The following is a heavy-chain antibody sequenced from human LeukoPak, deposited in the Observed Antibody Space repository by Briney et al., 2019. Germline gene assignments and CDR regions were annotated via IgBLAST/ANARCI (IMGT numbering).Heavy chain of an antibody. CDR3: ATAMRDYGDYFDY. CDR1: GFTFSSYS. J-gene: IGHJ4*02. V-gene: IGHV3-48*02. Sequence: PGRSLRLSCAASGFTFSSYSMTWVRQAPGKGLEWVSYISSSSSTIYYADSVKGRFTISRDNAKNSLYLQMNSLRDEDTAVYYCATAMRDYGDYFDYWGQGTLVTVSS. CDR2: ISSSSSTI. D-gene: IGHD4-17*01.